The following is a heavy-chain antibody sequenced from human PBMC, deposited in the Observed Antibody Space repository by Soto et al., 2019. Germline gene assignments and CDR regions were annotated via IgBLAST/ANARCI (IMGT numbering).Heavy chain of an antibody. J-gene: IGHJ4*02. V-gene: IGHV1-18*01. Sequence: ASVKVSCKASGYTFASYAISWMRQAPGQGLEWMGWISAYNGNTNYAQKLQGRVTMTTDTSTSTAYMELRSLRSDDTAVYYCARVPFLPGIAVAYFDYWGQGTLVTVSS. CDR3: ARVPFLPGIAVAYFDY. CDR1: GYTFASYA. D-gene: IGHD6-19*01. CDR2: ISAYNGNT.